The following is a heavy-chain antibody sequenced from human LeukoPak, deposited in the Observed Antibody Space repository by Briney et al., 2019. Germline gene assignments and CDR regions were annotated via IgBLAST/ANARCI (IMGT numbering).Heavy chain of an antibody. Sequence: GGSLRLSCAASGFTFSSYGMHWVRQAPGKGLEGGAFIRYDGSNKYYADSVKGRFTISRDNSKNTLYLQMNSLRAEDTAVYYCAKDPRVPAAILGLYYYYYYYMDVWGKGTTVTVSS. D-gene: IGHD2-2*02. J-gene: IGHJ6*03. CDR3: AKDPRVPAAILGLYYYYYYYMDV. CDR1: GFTFSSYG. V-gene: IGHV3-30*02. CDR2: IRYDGSNK.